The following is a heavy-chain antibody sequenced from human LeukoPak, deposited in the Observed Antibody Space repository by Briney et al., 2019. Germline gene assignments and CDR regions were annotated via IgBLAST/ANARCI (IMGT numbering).Heavy chain of an antibody. CDR1: GGSIITGDYY. Sequence: PSETLSLTCTVSGGSIITGDYYWSWIRQPPGKGLEWIGYIYYSGSTYCNPSLKSRLTISVDTSKNQFSLKLSSVTAADTAVYYCARVDGYDKCFDYWGQGTLVTVSS. CDR3: ARVDGYDKCFDY. V-gene: IGHV4-30-4*01. CDR2: IYYSGST. D-gene: IGHD5-18*01. J-gene: IGHJ4*02.